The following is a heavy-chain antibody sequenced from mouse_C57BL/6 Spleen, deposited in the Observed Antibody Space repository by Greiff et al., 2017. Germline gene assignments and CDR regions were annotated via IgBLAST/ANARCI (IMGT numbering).Heavy chain of an antibody. D-gene: IGHD4-1*01. CDR3: ARESRTGTEYFDV. V-gene: IGHV1-55*01. Sequence: VQLQQPGAELVKPGASVKMSCKASGYTFTSYWITWVKQRPGQGLEWIGDLYPGSGSTNYNEKFKSKATLTVDTSSSTAYMQLSSLTSEDSAVYYCARESRTGTEYFDVWGTGTTVTVSS. J-gene: IGHJ1*03. CDR1: GYTFTSYW. CDR2: LYPGSGST.